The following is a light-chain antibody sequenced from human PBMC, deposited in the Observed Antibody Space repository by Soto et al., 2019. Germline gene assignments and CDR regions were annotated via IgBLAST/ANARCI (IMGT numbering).Light chain of an antibody. CDR1: SSDVGSYNL. J-gene: IGLJ2*01. V-gene: IGLV2-23*01. CDR2: EGS. Sequence: QSALTQPASVSGSPGQSITISCTGTSSDVGSYNLVSWYQQHPGKAPKLMIYEGSKRPSGVSNRFSGSKSGNTASLTISGRQDEDEADYYCCSYAGSSTSVVFGGGTKLTVL. CDR3: CSYAGSSTSVV.